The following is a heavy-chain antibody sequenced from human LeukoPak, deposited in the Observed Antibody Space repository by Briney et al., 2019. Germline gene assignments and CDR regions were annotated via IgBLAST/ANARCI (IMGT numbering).Heavy chain of an antibody. CDR2: IYYSGST. CDR1: GGTMSNYY. CDR3: ARQRTTFGGVISIFDY. V-gene: IGHV4-59*08. J-gene: IGHJ4*02. D-gene: IGHD3-16*02. Sequence: PSETLSLTCTVSGGTMSNYYWSWIRQPPGKGLECIGHIYYSGSTNYKPSLKSRVTISLDTSKNQFSLKLSSLTAADTAVYYCARQRTTFGGVISIFDYWGQGTLVTVSS.